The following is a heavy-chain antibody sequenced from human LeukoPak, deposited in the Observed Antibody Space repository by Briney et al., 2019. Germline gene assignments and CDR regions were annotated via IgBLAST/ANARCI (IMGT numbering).Heavy chain of an antibody. Sequence: PSETLSLTCAVYGGSFSGYYWSWIRQPPGKGLEWIGEINHSGSTNYNPSLKSRVTISVDTSKNQFSLKLSSVTAADTAVYCCARGRLQNYFDYWGQGTLVTVSS. CDR1: GGSFSGYY. V-gene: IGHV4-34*01. J-gene: IGHJ4*02. CDR3: ARGRLQNYFDY. D-gene: IGHD6-25*01. CDR2: INHSGST.